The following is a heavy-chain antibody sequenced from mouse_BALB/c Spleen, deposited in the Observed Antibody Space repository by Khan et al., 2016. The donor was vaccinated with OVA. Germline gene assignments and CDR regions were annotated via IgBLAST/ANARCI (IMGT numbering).Heavy chain of an antibody. Sequence: VQLKESGPELVKPGASVKISCKASGYSFTGYFMNWVMQSPGKSLEWIGRINPHIGETLYNQKFKGKATLTVDESSRTVHMERRSLASEDSAVYYCARKNGSDFDYWGQGTTLTVSS. CDR3: ARKNGSDFDY. D-gene: IGHD1-1*01. J-gene: IGHJ2*01. CDR1: GYSFTGYF. CDR2: INPHIGET. V-gene: IGHV1-20*02.